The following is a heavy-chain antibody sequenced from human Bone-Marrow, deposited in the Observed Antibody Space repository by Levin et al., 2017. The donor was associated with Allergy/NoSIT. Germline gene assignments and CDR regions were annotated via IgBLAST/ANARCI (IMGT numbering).Heavy chain of an antibody. CDR1: GASISSSYYY. D-gene: IGHD6-6*01. V-gene: IGHV4-39*07. CDR2: TFHSGST. CDR3: ASSSDYYFDY. Sequence: GSLRLSCTVSGASISSSYYYWGWVRQPPGKGLEWIGSTFHSGSTYYNPSLKSRVTISIDTSKNQFSLNLTAVTAADTAVYYCASSSDYYFDYWGQGTLVTVSS. J-gene: IGHJ4*02.